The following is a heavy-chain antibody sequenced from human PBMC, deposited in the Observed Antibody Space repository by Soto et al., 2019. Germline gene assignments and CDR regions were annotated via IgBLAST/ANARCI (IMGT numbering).Heavy chain of an antibody. J-gene: IGHJ4*02. Sequence: PGGSLRLSCAASGFTFSSYGMHWVRQAPGKGLEWVAVISYDGSNKYYADSVKGRFTISRDNSKNTLYLQMNSLRAEDTAVYYCANFIEVVTQVGWGQGTLVTVSS. D-gene: IGHD2-21*02. CDR2: ISYDGSNK. V-gene: IGHV3-30*18. CDR1: GFTFSSYG. CDR3: ANFIEVVTQVG.